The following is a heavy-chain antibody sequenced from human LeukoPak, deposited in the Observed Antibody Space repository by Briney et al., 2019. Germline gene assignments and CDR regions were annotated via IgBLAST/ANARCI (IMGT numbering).Heavy chain of an antibody. D-gene: IGHD6-13*01. CDR1: GGSISSYY. Sequence: SETLSLTCTVSGGSISSYYWSWIRQPPGKGLEWIGYISYSGSTNYNPSLKSRVTIPVDTSKNQLSLKLSSVTAADTAVCYCARHWETSSWYVDYWGQGTRVTVSS. J-gene: IGHJ4*02. CDR3: ARHWETSSWYVDY. CDR2: ISYSGST. V-gene: IGHV4-59*08.